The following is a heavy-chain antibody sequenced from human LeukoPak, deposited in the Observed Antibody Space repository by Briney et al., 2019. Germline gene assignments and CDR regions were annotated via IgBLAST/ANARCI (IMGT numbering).Heavy chain of an antibody. Sequence: GASVKVSCKASGGTFSSYAISWVRQAPGQGLEWMGGIIPIFGTANYAQKFQGRVTITADKSTSTAYMELSSLRSEDTAVYYCARVKNYCSGGSCYFDYWGQGTLVTVSS. CDR2: IIPIFGTA. V-gene: IGHV1-69*06. CDR1: GGTFSSYA. D-gene: IGHD2-15*01. CDR3: ARVKNYCSGGSCYFDY. J-gene: IGHJ4*02.